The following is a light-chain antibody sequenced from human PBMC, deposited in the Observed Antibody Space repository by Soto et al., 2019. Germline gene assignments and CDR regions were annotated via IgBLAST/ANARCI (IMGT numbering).Light chain of an antibody. CDR3: QQYNNWPSIT. CDR2: GAS. V-gene: IGKV3-15*01. CDR1: QSVSSN. Sequence: EIVMTQSPATLSVSPGERATLSCRASQSVSSNLAWHQQKPGQAPRLLIYGASTRATGIPATFSGSGSGTEFTLTIRSLQSEDFAVYYCQQYNNWPSITFGQGTRLEIK. J-gene: IGKJ5*01.